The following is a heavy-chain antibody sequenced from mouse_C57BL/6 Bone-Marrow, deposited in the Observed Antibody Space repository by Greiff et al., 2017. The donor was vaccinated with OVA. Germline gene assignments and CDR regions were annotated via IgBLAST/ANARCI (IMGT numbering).Heavy chain of an antibody. CDR3: ARPIVKRTYWYFDV. V-gene: IGHV1-82*01. Sequence: QVQLQQSGPELVKPGASVKISCKASGYAFSSSWMNWVKQRPGKGLEWIGRIYPGDGDTNYNGKFKGKATLTADKSSSTAYMQLSSLTSEDSAVYFCARPIVKRTYWYFDVWGTGTTVTVSS. CDR2: IYPGDGDT. J-gene: IGHJ1*03. D-gene: IGHD2-5*01. CDR1: GYAFSSSW.